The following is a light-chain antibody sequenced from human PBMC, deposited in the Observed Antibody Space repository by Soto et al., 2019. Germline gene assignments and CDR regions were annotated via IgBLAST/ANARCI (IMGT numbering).Light chain of an antibody. CDR1: QSFTSNY. V-gene: IGKV3-20*01. CDR3: QQYGGSPYT. J-gene: IGKJ2*01. CDR2: GAS. Sequence: EIVLTQSPGTLSLSPGERVILSCRASQSFTSNYLAWYQQKPGQAPRLLIYGASSRATGIPDRFSGSGSGIDFTLIIGGLEPGDSAVSYCQQYGGSPYTFGQGTKLEIK.